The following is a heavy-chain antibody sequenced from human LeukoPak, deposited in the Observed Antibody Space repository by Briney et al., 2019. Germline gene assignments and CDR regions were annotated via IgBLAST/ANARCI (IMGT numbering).Heavy chain of an antibody. Sequence: SETLSLTCTVSGGSISSYYWSWIRQPPGKGLEWIGYIYYSGSTNYNPSLKSRVTISVDTSKNQFSLKLSSVTAADTAVYYCARKVGASIRYDYWGQGTLVTVSS. CDR3: ARKVGASIRYDY. CDR2: IYYSGST. J-gene: IGHJ4*02. D-gene: IGHD1-26*01. V-gene: IGHV4-59*12. CDR1: GGSISSYY.